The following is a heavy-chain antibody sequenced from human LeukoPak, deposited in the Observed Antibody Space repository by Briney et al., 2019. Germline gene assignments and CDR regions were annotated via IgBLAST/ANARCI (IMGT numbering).Heavy chain of an antibody. CDR3: ARPGAIPDDAFDI. D-gene: IGHD2-21*01. V-gene: IGHV4-59*12. Sequence: PSETLSLTCTVSGGSISSYYWSWIRQPPGKGLEWIGYIYYSGSTNYNPSLKSRVTISVDTSKNQFSLKLSSVTAADTAVYYCARPGAIPDDAFDIWGQGTMVTVSS. J-gene: IGHJ3*02. CDR1: GGSISSYY. CDR2: IYYSGST.